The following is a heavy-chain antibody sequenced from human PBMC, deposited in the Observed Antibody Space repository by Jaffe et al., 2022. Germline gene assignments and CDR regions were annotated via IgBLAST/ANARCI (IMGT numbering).Heavy chain of an antibody. D-gene: IGHD4-17*01. CDR2: ISSSSSYI. CDR3: ARENLMTTVTTDVLEHDAFDI. J-gene: IGHJ3*02. CDR1: GFTFSSYS. V-gene: IGHV3-21*01. Sequence: EVQLVESGGGLVKPGGSLRLSCAASGFTFSSYSMNWVRQAPGKGLEWVSSISSSSSYIYYADSVKGRFTISRDNAKNSLYLQMNSLRAEDTAVYYCARENLMTTVTTDVLEHDAFDIWGQGTMVTVSS.